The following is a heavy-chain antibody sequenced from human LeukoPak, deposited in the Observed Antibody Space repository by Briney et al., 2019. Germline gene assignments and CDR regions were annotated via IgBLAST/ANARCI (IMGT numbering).Heavy chain of an antibody. J-gene: IGHJ5*02. CDR3: ARGAKFRSYGSGTYYTSLPFDP. Sequence: ASVKVSCKASGYTFTSYVLHWVRQAPGQRLEWMGGINAVIGNTKYSQEFQGRVTITTDKSASTVYMELSSLRSEDMAVYYCARGAKFRSYGSGTYYTSLPFDPWGQGTLVIVSS. D-gene: IGHD3-10*01. CDR1: GYTFTSYV. V-gene: IGHV1-3*03. CDR2: INAVIGNT.